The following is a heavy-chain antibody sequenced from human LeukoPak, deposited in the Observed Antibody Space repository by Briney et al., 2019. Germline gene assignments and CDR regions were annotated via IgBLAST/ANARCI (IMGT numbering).Heavy chain of an antibody. V-gene: IGHV3-7*03. D-gene: IGHD1-1*01. CDR3: ARKTGTTGEAFDY. Sequence: GGSLRLSCAASGFTFSNFWMSWVRQAPGKGLEWVANIKVDGSEKYYVDSVKGRFTISRDNAENSLYLQMNSLRAEDTAVYYCARKTGTTGEAFDYWGQGTQVTVSS. CDR1: GFTFSNFW. CDR2: IKVDGSEK. J-gene: IGHJ4*02.